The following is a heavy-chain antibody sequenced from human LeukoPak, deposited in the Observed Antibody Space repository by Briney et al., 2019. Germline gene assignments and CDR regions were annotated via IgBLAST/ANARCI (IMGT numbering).Heavy chain of an antibody. CDR1: GGSISINGFS. CDR3: ARGNSHGFDY. CDR2: IYHSGST. Sequence: SETLSLTCAVSGGSISINGFSWIWIRQPPGKGLEWIGYIYHSGSTYYNPSLKSRVTISVDRSKNHFSLNLSSVTAADTAVYYCARGNSHGFDYWGQGTLVTVSP. V-gene: IGHV4-30-2*01. J-gene: IGHJ4*02. D-gene: IGHD5-18*01.